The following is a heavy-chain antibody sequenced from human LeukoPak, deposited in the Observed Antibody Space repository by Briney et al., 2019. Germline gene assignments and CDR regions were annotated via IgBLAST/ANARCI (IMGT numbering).Heavy chain of an antibody. Sequence: GGSLRLSCAASGFTFSSYAMHWVRQAPGKGLEWVAVISYDGSNKYYADSVKGRFTISRDNSKNTLYLQMNSLRAEDTAVYYCAKGSEYSSSWYGYWGQGTLVTVSS. D-gene: IGHD6-13*01. J-gene: IGHJ4*02. CDR3: AKGSEYSSSWYGY. CDR2: ISYDGSNK. CDR1: GFTFSSYA. V-gene: IGHV3-30-3*01.